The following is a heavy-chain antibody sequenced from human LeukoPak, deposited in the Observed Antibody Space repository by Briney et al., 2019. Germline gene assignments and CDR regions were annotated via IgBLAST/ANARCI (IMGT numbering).Heavy chain of an antibody. CDR3: ARDSDYYDSSGYYQRGEYFQH. J-gene: IGHJ1*01. CDR1: GGTFSSYA. CDR2: IIPIFGTA. D-gene: IGHD3-22*01. V-gene: IGHV1-69*05. Sequence: EASVKVSCKASGGTFSSYAISWVRQAPGQGIEWMGGIIPIFGTANYAQKSLCRVTITTDESTSTAYMELSSLRSEDTAVYYCARDSDYYDSSGYYQRGEYFQHWGQGTLVTVSS.